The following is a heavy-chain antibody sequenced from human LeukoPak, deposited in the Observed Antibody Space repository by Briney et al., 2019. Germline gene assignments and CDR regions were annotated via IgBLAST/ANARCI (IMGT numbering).Heavy chain of an antibody. CDR1: GFTFSSYA. V-gene: IGHV3-23*01. D-gene: IGHD5-24*01. CDR3: AKAHLRGRPFRLDY. Sequence: PGGSLRLSCAASGFTFSSYAMSWVRQAPGKGLEWVSAISGSGGSTYYADSVKGRFTISRDNSKNTLYLQVNSPRAEDTAVYYCAKAHLRGRPFRLDYWGQGTLVTVSS. CDR2: ISGSGGST. J-gene: IGHJ4*02.